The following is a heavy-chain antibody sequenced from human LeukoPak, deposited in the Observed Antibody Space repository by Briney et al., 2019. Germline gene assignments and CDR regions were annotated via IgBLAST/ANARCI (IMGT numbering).Heavy chain of an antibody. CDR3: TTALSDFWSGYRYFDY. D-gene: IGHD3-3*01. J-gene: IGHJ4*02. CDR2: IKSKTDGGTT. CDR1: GFTFSSAW. Sequence: PGGSLRLSCAASGFTFSSAWMSWVRQAPGKGLEWVGRIKSKTDGGTTDYAAPVKGRFTISRDDSKNTLYLQMNSLKTEDTAVYYCTTALSDFWSGYRYFDYWGQGTLVTVSS. V-gene: IGHV3-15*01.